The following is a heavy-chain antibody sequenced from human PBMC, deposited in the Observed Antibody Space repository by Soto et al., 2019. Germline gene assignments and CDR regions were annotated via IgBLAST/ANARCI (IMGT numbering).Heavy chain of an antibody. Sequence: QVQLQESGPGLVKPSETLSRTCTVSGGSISSYYWSWIRQPPGKGLEWIGYIYYSGSTNYNPSLKSRVTISVDTSKNQFSLKLSSVTAADTAVYYCARLWGWFGDYWGQGTLVTVSS. D-gene: IGHD3-10*01. V-gene: IGHV4-59*08. CDR2: IYYSGST. CDR1: GGSISSYY. CDR3: ARLWGWFGDY. J-gene: IGHJ4*02.